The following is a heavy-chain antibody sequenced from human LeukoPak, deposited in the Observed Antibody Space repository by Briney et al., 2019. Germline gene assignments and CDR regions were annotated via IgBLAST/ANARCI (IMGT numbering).Heavy chain of an antibody. Sequence: GGSLRLSCAASGFTFSSYGMHWVRQAPGKGLEWVAIIWYDGTTKYYADSVKGRFTLSRDNSKNTMFLQMNSLRAEDTAVYYCAKSRTGHDAFDIWGKGKKVTVSS. D-gene: IGHD3/OR15-3a*01. CDR1: GFTFSSYG. CDR2: IWYDGTTK. CDR3: AKSRTGHDAFDI. V-gene: IGHV3-33*06. J-gene: IGHJ3*02.